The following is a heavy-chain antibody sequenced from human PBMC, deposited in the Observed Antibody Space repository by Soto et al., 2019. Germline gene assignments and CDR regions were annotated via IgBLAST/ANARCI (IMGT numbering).Heavy chain of an antibody. CDR2: VYHTGTT. J-gene: IGHJ3*02. V-gene: IGHV4-59*08. D-gene: IGHD1-1*01. Sequence: PFETLSLTCTVSGGSISSYYWTWIRQTPGKGLEWIAYVYHTGTTNYNPSVKSRVAIFLDMSKNHFSLSLSSVTAADTGVYYCARGVEEPDTLDIWGQGTMVTVSS. CDR1: GGSISSYY. CDR3: ARGVEEPDTLDI.